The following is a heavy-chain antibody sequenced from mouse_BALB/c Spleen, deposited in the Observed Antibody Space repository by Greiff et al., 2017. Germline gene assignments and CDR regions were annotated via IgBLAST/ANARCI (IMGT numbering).Heavy chain of an antibody. CDR3: ARWGYGTYYFDY. J-gene: IGHJ2*01. CDR2: ISSGGGNT. Sequence: EVMLVESGGGLVKPGGSLKLSCAASGFTFSSYTMSWVRQTPEKRLEWVATISSGGGNTYYPDSVKGRFTISRDNAKNNLYLQMSSLRSEDTALYYCARWGYGTYYFDYWGQGTTLTVSS. V-gene: IGHV5-9*03. D-gene: IGHD2-10*02. CDR1: GFTFSSYT.